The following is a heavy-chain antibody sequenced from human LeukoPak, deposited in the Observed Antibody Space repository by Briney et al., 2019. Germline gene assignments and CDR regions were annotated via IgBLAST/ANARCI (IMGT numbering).Heavy chain of an antibody. CDR1: GFTFSSYS. CDR3: ARAALGAARRSRGFDP. J-gene: IGHJ5*02. CDR2: INHSGST. D-gene: IGHD6-6*01. V-gene: IGHV4-34*01. Sequence: GSLRLSCAASGFTFSSYSMTWVRQPPGKGLEWIGEINHSGSTNYSPSLTSRVTISVDTSKNQFSLKLSSVTAADTAVYYCARAALGAARRSRGFDPWGQGTLVTVSS.